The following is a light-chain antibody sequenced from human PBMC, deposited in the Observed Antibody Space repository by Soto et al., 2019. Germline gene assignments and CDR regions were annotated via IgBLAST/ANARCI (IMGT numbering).Light chain of an antibody. J-gene: IGKJ4*01. V-gene: IGKV1-39*01. CDR1: QRPDNY. CDR2: ARS. CDR3: QQTCSVPLT. Sequence: DIQMTQSPSSLSASVGDRVTITCRASQRPDNYVNWYQQKPGESPKLLIYARSTLQRGVPSRFSGGGSGTDFTLTISGLQPDDFATYYCQQTCSVPLTFGGGTKVDIK.